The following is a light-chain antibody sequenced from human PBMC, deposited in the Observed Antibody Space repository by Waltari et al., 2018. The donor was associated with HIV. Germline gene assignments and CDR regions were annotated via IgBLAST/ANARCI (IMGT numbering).Light chain of an antibody. CDR1: SSNIGAGYD. Sequence: QSVLTQPPSVSGAPGQRVTISCTGSSSNIGAGYDVHWYQQLPGTAPKLLIYGNKNRPSGVPDRFSGSKSGNTASLTISGLQAEDEADYYCCSYAGSSTLVFGGGTKLTVL. J-gene: IGLJ2*01. CDR2: GNK. V-gene: IGLV1-40*01. CDR3: CSYAGSSTLV.